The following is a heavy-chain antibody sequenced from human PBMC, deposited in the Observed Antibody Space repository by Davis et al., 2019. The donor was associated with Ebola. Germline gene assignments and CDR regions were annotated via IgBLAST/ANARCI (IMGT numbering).Heavy chain of an antibody. D-gene: IGHD3-10*01. Sequence: ASVQVSCKASGYTFTSHYMHWVRQAPRQGLEWMGIINPSGGSTSYAQKFQGRVTMTRDTSTSTVYMELSSLRSEDTAVYYCARRLLWFREPAWNYWGQGTLVTVSS. CDR1: GYTFTSHY. CDR2: INPSGGST. CDR3: ARRLLWFREPAWNY. J-gene: IGHJ4*02. V-gene: IGHV1-46*01.